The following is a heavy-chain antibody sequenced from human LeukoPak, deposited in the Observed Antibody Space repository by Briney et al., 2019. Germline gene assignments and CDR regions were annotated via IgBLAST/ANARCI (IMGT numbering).Heavy chain of an antibody. CDR2: ISSSSSYI. D-gene: IGHD4-23*01. V-gene: IGHV3-21*01. Sequence: PGGSLRLSCAASGFTFSSYSMNWVRQAPGKGLEWVSSISSSSSYIYYADSVKGRFTISRDNAKNSLYLQMNSLRAEDTAVYYCARDGSLGGNPGWPDYWGQGTLVTVSS. CDR3: ARDGSLGGNPGWPDY. J-gene: IGHJ4*02. CDR1: GFTFSSYS.